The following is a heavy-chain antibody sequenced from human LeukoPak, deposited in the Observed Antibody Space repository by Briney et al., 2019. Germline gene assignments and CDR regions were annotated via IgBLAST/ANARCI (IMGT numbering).Heavy chain of an antibody. CDR2: SNPNTGGT. J-gene: IGHJ3*01. CDR3: ASISDCSSYAFDF. D-gene: IGHD6-6*01. Sequence: GASVKVSCKASGYTFTDYYIHWARQAPGQGLEWMGWSNPNTGGTNYAQKFQGRVTMTRDTSMSTAYMELSSLRSDDTAVYYCASISDCSSYAFDFWGQGTMVTVSS. CDR1: GYTFTDYY. V-gene: IGHV1-2*02.